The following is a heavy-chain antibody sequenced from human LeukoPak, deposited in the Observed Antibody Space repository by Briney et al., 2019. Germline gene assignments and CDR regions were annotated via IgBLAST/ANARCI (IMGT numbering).Heavy chain of an antibody. CDR1: GFTFSSYG. CDR3: AKDGHKKRLVGITTRGHFDY. V-gene: IGHV3-30*02. D-gene: IGHD1-26*01. CDR2: IRYDGSNR. Sequence: QTGGSLRPSCAASGFTFSSYGMHWVRPAPGKGLEWVAFIRYDGSNRYYADSVKGRFTISRDNSKNTLYLQMNSLTAGDTAVYNCAKDGHKKRLVGITTRGHFDYWGQGTLVTVSS. J-gene: IGHJ4*02.